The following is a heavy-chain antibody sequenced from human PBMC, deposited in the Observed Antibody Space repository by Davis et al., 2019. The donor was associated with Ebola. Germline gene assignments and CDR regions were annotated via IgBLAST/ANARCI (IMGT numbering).Heavy chain of an antibody. CDR3: AKSRVVPAALYYYGMDV. J-gene: IGHJ6*02. CDR2: ISYDGSNK. D-gene: IGHD2-2*01. V-gene: IGHV3-30-3*02. Sequence: PGGSLRLSCAASGFTFSSYAMHWVRQAPGKGLEWVAVISYDGSNKYYADSVKGRFTISRDNSKNTLYLQMNSLRAEDTAVYYCAKSRVVPAALYYYGMDVWGQGTTVTVSS. CDR1: GFTFSSYA.